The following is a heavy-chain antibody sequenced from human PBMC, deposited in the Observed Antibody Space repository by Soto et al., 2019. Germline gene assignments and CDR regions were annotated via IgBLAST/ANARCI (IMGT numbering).Heavy chain of an antibody. CDR3: AKKPPSSIQGWAFGMDV. CDR1: GFSVTTNY. V-gene: IGHV3-53*02. D-gene: IGHD1-26*01. J-gene: IGHJ6*02. Sequence: EVQLVETGGGLIQPGGSPRLSCLASGFSVTTNYIIWVRQPPGKGLEWVSTTFTGGSTHYADSVKGRFSISRDNSKNTVYLQMNNLRVEDTAVYYCAKKPPSSIQGWAFGMDVWGQGTTVSVPS. CDR2: TFTGGST.